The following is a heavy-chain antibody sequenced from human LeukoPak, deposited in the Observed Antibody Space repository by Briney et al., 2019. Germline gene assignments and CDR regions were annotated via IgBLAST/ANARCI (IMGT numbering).Heavy chain of an antibody. CDR2: IKEDGSEE. Sequence: GGSLRLSCAASGSTFSSYWMSWVGQAPGKGLEWVANIKEDGSEEYYVDSVKGRFTISRDDAKNSLYLQMSSLRAEDTAVYYCARDPIYDSSDHFDYWGQGTLVTVSS. CDR3: ARDPIYDSSDHFDY. V-gene: IGHV3-7*01. D-gene: IGHD3-22*01. CDR1: GSTFSSYW. J-gene: IGHJ4*02.